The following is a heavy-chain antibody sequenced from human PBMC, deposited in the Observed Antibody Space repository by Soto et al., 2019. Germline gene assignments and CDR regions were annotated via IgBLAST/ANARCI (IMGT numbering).Heavy chain of an antibody. CDR3: ARPWGQLSTYYYGMDT. D-gene: IGHD3-16*01. CDR1: GFTFRNYA. V-gene: IGHV3-30-3*01. J-gene: IGHJ6*02. Sequence: QVQLVESGGGVVQPGRSLTLSCAASGFTFRNYAMHWVRQAPGKGLEWVATISYDGDNKYYTDSVKAPFTISRDNSKNALYLQMHSLRPEDTAVYYCARPWGQLSTYYYGMDTWGQGTTVTVAS. CDR2: ISYDGDNK.